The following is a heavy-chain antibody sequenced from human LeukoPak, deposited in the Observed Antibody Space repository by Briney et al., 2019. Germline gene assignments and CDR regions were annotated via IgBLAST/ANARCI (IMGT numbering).Heavy chain of an antibody. J-gene: IGHJ4*02. CDR1: GFTFSDYA. D-gene: IGHD3-3*01. V-gene: IGHV3-23*01. CDR2: LSGSGAGT. Sequence: GGSLRLSCAASGFTFSDYALGWVRQAPGRGLEWVATLSGSGAGTYYSDSVQGRFTISRDNSKRTLFLQMNSLRAVDTAFYYCAKAGLGVDTFFDYWGQGTLVTVSS. CDR3: AKAGLGVDTFFDY.